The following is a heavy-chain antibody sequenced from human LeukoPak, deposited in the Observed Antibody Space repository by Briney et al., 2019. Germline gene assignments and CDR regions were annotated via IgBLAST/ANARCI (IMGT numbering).Heavy chain of an antibody. Sequence: ASVKVSCKASGYTFTSYGISWVRQAAGQGLEWMGWISAYNGNTNYAQKLQGRVTMTRNTSISTAYMELSSLRSEDTAVYYCATRYSSSWYEFDYWAREPWSPSPQ. J-gene: IGHJ4*02. CDR2: ISAYNGNT. CDR3: ATRYSSSWYEFDY. D-gene: IGHD6-13*01. V-gene: IGHV1-18*01. CDR1: GYTFTSYG.